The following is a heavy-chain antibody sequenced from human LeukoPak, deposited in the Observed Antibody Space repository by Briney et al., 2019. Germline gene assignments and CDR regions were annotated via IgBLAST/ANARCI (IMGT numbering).Heavy chain of an antibody. CDR3: ARVPSWRYYYYMDV. Sequence: SETLSLTCAVYGGSFSGYYWSWIRQPPGKGLEWIGEINHSGSTNYNPSLKSRVTISVDTSKNQFSLKLSSVTAADTAVYYCARVPSWRYYYYMDVWGKGTTVTISS. CDR1: GGSFSGYY. V-gene: IGHV4-34*01. J-gene: IGHJ6*03. CDR2: INHSGST. D-gene: IGHD1-1*01.